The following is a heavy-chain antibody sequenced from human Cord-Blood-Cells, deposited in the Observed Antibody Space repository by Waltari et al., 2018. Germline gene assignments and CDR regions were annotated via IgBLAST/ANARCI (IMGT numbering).Heavy chain of an antibody. CDR1: GYTLTELS. D-gene: IGHD1-26*01. V-gene: IGHV1-24*01. CDR2: FDPEDGET. Sequence: QVQLVQSGAEVKKPGASVKVSCKVSGYTLTELSMHWVRQAPGQGLEWMGGFDPEDGETIYAQKFQAKVTMTEDTSTDTGYMELSSLRSEDTAVYYCATVRSSGSYAFDIWGQGTMVTVSS. CDR3: ATVRSSGSYAFDI. J-gene: IGHJ3*02.